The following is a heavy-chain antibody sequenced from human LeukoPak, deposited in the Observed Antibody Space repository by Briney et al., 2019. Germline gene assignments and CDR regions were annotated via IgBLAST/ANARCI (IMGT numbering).Heavy chain of an antibody. CDR1: GYTFTSYG. Sequence: ASVKVSCKASGYTFTSYGISWVRQAPGQGLEWMGWISAYNGNTNYAQKLQGRVTMTTDTSTSTAYMELRSLRSDDTAVYYCARDCSGGSCYSFYYYYGMDVWGQGTTVTVSS. CDR3: ARDCSGGSCYSFYYYYGMDV. CDR2: ISAYNGNT. D-gene: IGHD2-15*01. J-gene: IGHJ6*02. V-gene: IGHV1-18*01.